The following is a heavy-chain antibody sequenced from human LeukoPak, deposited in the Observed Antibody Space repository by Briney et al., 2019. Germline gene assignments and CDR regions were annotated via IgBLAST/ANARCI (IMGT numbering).Heavy chain of an antibody. V-gene: IGHV3-23*01. D-gene: IGHD3-22*01. J-gene: IGHJ4*02. CDR2: ISGSGGST. CDR3: AKGQDSGYAFDY. Sequence: PGGSLRLSCAASGFTFSSYWMHWVRQAPGKGLEWVSAISGSGGSTYYADSVKGRFTISRDNSKNTLYLQMNSLRAEDTAVYYCAKGQDSGYAFDYWGQGTLVTVSS. CDR1: GFTFSSYW.